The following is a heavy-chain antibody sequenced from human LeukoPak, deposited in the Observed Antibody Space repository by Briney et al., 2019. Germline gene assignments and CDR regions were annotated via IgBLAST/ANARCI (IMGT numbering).Heavy chain of an antibody. V-gene: IGHV3-11*01. CDR1: GFTFSDYY. Sequence: GGSLRLSCAASGFTFSDYYMSWIRQAPGKGLEWVSYISSSGSTIYYADSVKGRFTISRDNAKNSLYLQMNSLRAEDTAVYYCAGYTTIIAVVGYHFDYWGQGTLVTVSS. D-gene: IGHD6-19*01. CDR3: AGYTTIIAVVGYHFDY. CDR2: ISSSGSTI. J-gene: IGHJ4*02.